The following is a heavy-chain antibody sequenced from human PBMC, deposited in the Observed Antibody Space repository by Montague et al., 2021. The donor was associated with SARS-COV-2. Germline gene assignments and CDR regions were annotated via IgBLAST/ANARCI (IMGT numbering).Heavy chain of an antibody. J-gene: IGHJ3*02. CDR3: VREYRSSSGRAFDM. D-gene: IGHD5-12*01. CDR2: ITSVSTSK. Sequence: SLRLSCAASRFNFGVFEMNWVRQAPGKGLEWVSYITSVSTSKYYVESVDGRFTVSRDNAREILYLQMVDLSAADTAIYYCVREYRSSSGRAFDMWGQGTLVIVSP. V-gene: IGHV3-48*03. CDR1: RFNFGVFE.